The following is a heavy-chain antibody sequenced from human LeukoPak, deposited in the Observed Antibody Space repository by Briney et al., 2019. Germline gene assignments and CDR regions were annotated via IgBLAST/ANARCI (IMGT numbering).Heavy chain of an antibody. D-gene: IGHD3-3*01. CDR2: ISSSSSYI. CDR3: ARDVPGGSGQGFFDY. Sequence: GGSLRLSCAASGFTFSSYSMNWVRQAPGKGLEWVSSISSSSSYIYYADSVKGRFTISRDNAKNSLYLQMNSLRAEDTAVYYCARDVPGGSGQGFFDYGAQGTLVTAPS. V-gene: IGHV3-21*01. J-gene: IGHJ4*02. CDR1: GFTFSSYS.